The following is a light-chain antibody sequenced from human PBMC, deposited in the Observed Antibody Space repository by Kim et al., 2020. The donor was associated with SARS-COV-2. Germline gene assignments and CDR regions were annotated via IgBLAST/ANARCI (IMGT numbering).Light chain of an antibody. V-gene: IGKV3-20*01. Sequence: PGERPTPSCRASQTVSSSYLAWYQQKPGQAPRLLIYAASSRATGIPDRFSGRGSGTDFTLTISRLEPEDFAVYYCQQYGSSPPWTFGQGTKVDIK. CDR2: AAS. CDR1: QTVSSSY. CDR3: QQYGSSPPWT. J-gene: IGKJ1*01.